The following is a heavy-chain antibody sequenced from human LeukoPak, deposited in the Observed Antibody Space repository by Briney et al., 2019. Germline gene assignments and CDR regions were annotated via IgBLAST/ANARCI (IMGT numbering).Heavy chain of an antibody. CDR2: IYYSGST. D-gene: IGHD1-26*01. V-gene: IGHV4-59*06. CDR3: ARDRVVGRYNWFDP. CDR1: GGSFSTYY. Sequence: ASETLSLTCGVYGGSFSTYYWSWIRQPPGKGLEWIGYIYYSGSTYYNPSLKSRVTISVDTSKNQFSLKLSSVTAADTAVYYCARDRVVGRYNWFDPWGQGTLVTVSS. J-gene: IGHJ5*02.